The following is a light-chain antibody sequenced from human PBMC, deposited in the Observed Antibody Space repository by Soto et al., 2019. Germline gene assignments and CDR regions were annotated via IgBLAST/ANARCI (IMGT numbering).Light chain of an antibody. CDR2: KNN. J-gene: IGLJ1*01. CDR3: AAWGDSLRV. V-gene: IGLV1-47*01. Sequence: QSVLTQPPSVSAAPGQKVTISCSGSSSNIGNNYVSWYQQLPGTAPKLLIYKNNLRPSGVPDRFSGSKSGTSASLAISGLRSEDEADYFCAAWGDSLRVFGTGTKV. CDR1: SSNIGNNY.